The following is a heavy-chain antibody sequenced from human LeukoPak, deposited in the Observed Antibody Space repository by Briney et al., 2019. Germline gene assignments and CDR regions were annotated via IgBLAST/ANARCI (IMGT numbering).Heavy chain of an antibody. J-gene: IGHJ6*03. V-gene: IGHV1-46*01. Sequence: ASVKVSCKASGYTFTGYYMEWVRQAPGQGLEWMGWINPSGGSTSYAQKFQGRVTMTRDTSTSTVYMELSSLRSEDTAVYYCARVAAEVVGVPGAIGFGWLRRDYYYMDVWGKGTTVTVSS. CDR3: ARVAAEVVGVPGAIGFGWLRRDYYYMDV. CDR2: INPSGGST. D-gene: IGHD2-2*02. CDR1: GYTFTGYY.